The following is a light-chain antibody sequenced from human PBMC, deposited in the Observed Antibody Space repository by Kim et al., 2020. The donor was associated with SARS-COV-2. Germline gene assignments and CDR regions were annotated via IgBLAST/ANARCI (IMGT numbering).Light chain of an antibody. Sequence: QSVLTQPASVSGSPGQSITISCSGTSSDVGGYNFVSWYQQHPGKVPKLMIYDVSKRPSGVSNRFSGSKSGNTASLTISGLQAEDESDYSCSSYTVINTRVFGTGTKVTVL. CDR1: SSDVGGYNF. V-gene: IGLV2-14*03. CDR3: SSYTVINTRV. J-gene: IGLJ1*01. CDR2: DVS.